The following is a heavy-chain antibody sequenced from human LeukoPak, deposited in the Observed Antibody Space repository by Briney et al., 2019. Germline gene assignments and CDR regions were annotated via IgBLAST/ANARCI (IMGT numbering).Heavy chain of an antibody. D-gene: IGHD1-14*01. V-gene: IGHV3-66*01. Sequence: ETLSLTCAVYGGSLSAYYWTWIRQPPGKGLEWVSIIYSSDATYYADSVKGRFTVSRDKAKNTPYLQMNSLRADDTAVYYCARETPGSRVFDSWGQGTLVTVSS. CDR3: ARETPGSRVFDS. CDR1: GGSLSAYY. J-gene: IGHJ4*02. CDR2: IYSSDAT.